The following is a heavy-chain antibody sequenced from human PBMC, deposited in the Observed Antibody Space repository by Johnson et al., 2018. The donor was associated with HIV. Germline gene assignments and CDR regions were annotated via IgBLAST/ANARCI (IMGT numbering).Heavy chain of an antibody. V-gene: IGHV3-74*01. CDR1: GFTFSSYW. Sequence: VQLVESGGGLVQPGGSLRLSCAASGFTFSSYWMHWVRQAPGKGLVWVSRINSDGSSTNYADSVKGRFTISRDNAKNTLYLQMNSLRAEDTAVYYCARVTYYYDTQAFDFWGQGTMVTVSS. CDR3: ARVTYYYDTQAFDF. D-gene: IGHD3-22*01. J-gene: IGHJ3*01. CDR2: INSDGSST.